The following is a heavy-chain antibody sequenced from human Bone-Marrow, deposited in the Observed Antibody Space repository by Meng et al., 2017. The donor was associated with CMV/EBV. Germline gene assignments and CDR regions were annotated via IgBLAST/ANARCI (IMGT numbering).Heavy chain of an antibody. V-gene: IGHV3-20*01. CDR3: ARALDYSNYYGMDV. CDR1: GFTFDDYG. Sequence: GESLKISCAASGFTFDDYGMSWVRQAPGKGLEWVSGINWNGGSTGYADSVKGRFTISRDNAKNSLYLQMNSLRAEDTALYHCARALDYSNYYGMDVWAQGTTVTVSS. CDR2: INWNGGST. D-gene: IGHD4-11*01. J-gene: IGHJ6*01.